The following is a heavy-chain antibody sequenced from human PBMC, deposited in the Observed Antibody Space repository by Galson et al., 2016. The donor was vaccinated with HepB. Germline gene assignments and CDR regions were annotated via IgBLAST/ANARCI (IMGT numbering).Heavy chain of an antibody. J-gene: IGHJ4*02. CDR3: ARDPAMVA. CDR1: GFTFANSA. D-gene: IGHD5-18*01. CDR2: ISANGDNA. V-gene: IGHV3-23*01. Sequence: SLRLSCAASGFTFANSAMSWVRQAPGKGLEWVSGISANGDNAWYTDSVKGRFTISRDNFKNTLHRQMNSLGVEETAVYYCARDPAMVAWGQGTLVTVSS.